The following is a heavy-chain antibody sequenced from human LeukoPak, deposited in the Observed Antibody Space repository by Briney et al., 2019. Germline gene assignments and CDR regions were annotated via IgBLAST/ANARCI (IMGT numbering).Heavy chain of an antibody. J-gene: IGHJ6*03. CDR3: VRGRSGTGNDELNRLETVTEV. CDR1: GFTFSSYG. Sequence: PGGSLRLSCAASGFTFSSYGMSWVRQAPGKGLEWVSAISGSGGSTYYADSVKGRFTISRDNAKNSLYLQMNSLRAEDTAIYYCVRGRSGTGNDELNRLETVTEVWGKGTMVTVSS. CDR2: ISGSGGST. V-gene: IGHV3-23*01. D-gene: IGHD2-8*02.